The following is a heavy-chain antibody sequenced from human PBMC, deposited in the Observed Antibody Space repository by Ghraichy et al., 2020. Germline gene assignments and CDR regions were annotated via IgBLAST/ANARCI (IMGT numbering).Heavy chain of an antibody. CDR2: IIPIFGTA. D-gene: IGHD6-13*01. J-gene: IGHJ5*02. CDR1: GGTFSSYA. V-gene: IGHV1-69*13. Sequence: SVKVSCKASGGTFSSYAISWVRQAPGQGLEWMGGIIPIFGTANYAQKFQGRVTITADESTSTAYMELSSLRSEDTAVYYCASAVGYSSPGGRRLGWFDPWGQGTLVTVSS. CDR3: ASAVGYSSPGGRRLGWFDP.